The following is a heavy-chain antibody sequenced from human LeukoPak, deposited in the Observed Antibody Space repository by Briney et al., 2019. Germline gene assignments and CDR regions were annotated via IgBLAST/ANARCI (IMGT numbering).Heavy chain of an antibody. CDR1: GFTFSDYY. CDR2: ISSSGSTI. Sequence: PGGSLRLSWAASGFTFSDYYMSWIRQAPGKGLEWVSYISSSGSTIYYADSVKGRFTISRDNAKNSLYLQMNSLRAEDTAVYYCAASGSYKYYFDYWGQGTLVIVPS. J-gene: IGHJ4*02. CDR3: AASGSYKYYFDY. D-gene: IGHD3-10*01. V-gene: IGHV3-11*04.